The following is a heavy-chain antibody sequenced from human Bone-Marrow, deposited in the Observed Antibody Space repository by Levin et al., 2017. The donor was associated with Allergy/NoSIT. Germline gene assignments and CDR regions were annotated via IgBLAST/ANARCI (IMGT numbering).Heavy chain of an antibody. V-gene: IGHV3-30-3*01. CDR1: GFTFSSYA. CDR2: ISYDGSNK. J-gene: IGHJ4*02. Sequence: GGSLRLSCAASGFTFSSYAMHWVRQAPGKGLEWVAVISYDGSNKYYADSVKGRFTISRDNSKNTLYLQMNSLRAEDTAVYYCARVGDPSNYDYVWGSYREPFDYWGQGTLVTVSS. D-gene: IGHD3-16*02. CDR3: ARVGDPSNYDYVWGSYREPFDY.